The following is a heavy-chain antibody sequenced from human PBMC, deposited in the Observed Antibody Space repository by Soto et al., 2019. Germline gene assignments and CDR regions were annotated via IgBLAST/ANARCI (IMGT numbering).Heavy chain of an antibody. CDR3: TTEEVVTDAFDI. Sequence: EVQLLESGGGLVQPAGSLRLSCAASGFTFSSYAMSWVRQAPGKGLEWVSAISGSGGSTYYADSVKGRFTISRDNSKNTLYLQMNSLRAEDTAVYYCTTEEVVTDAFDIWGQGTMVTVSS. CDR1: GFTFSSYA. D-gene: IGHD2-21*02. V-gene: IGHV3-23*01. J-gene: IGHJ3*02. CDR2: ISGSGGST.